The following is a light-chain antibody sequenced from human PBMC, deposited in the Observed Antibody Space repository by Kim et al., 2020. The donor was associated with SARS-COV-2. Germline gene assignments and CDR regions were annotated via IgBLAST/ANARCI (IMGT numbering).Light chain of an antibody. CDR2: DVG. CDR1: SSDVGGYNY. CDR3: NSYTSSSTRV. V-gene: IGLV2-14*03. J-gene: IGLJ3*02. Sequence: GQSITISCTGTSSDVGGYNYVSWYQQHPGKAPKLMIYDVGNRPSGVSSRFSGSKSGNTASLTISGLQAEDEADYYCNSYTSSSTRVFGGGTKLTVL.